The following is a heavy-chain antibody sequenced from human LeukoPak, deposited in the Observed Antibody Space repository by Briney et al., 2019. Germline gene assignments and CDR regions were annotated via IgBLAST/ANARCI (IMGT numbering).Heavy chain of an antibody. J-gene: IGHJ4*02. D-gene: IGHD5-18*01. CDR3: ARATGYSYKFDY. CDR2: INHSGST. CDR1: GGSFSGYY. V-gene: IGHV4-34*01. Sequence: PSETLSLTCAVYGGSFSGYYWSWIRQPPGNGLEWIGEINHSGSTNYNPSLKSRVTISVDTSKNQFSLKLSSVTAADTAVYYCARATGYSYKFDYWGQGTLVTVSS.